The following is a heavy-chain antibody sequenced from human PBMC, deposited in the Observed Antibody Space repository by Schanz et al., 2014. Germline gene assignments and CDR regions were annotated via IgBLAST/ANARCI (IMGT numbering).Heavy chain of an antibody. CDR3: ARDAADFYDILTEEDY. Sequence: QVQLVQSGAEVKKPGASVRVSCKASGYTFTTYAMSWVRQAPGQGLEWMGWISAYNGNTKYPQKLQGRVTMTTDTSTSTAYMELRSLRSDDTAVYYCARDAADFYDILTEEDYWGQGTLVNVSS. V-gene: IGHV1-18*01. D-gene: IGHD3-9*01. CDR1: GYTFTTYA. J-gene: IGHJ4*02. CDR2: ISAYNGNT.